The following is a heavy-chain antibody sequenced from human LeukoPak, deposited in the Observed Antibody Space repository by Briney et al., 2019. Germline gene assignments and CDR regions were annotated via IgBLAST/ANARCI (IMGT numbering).Heavy chain of an antibody. CDR3: AKKPIAAAGKSFFDY. D-gene: IGHD6-13*01. Sequence: GGSLRLSCAASGFTFSSYWMSWVRQAPGKGLEWVANIKQDGSEKYYVDSVKGRFTISRDNSKNTLYLQMNSLRAEDTAVYYCAKKPIAAAGKSFFDYWGQGTLVTVSS. CDR1: GFTFSSYW. CDR2: IKQDGSEK. V-gene: IGHV3-7*03. J-gene: IGHJ4*02.